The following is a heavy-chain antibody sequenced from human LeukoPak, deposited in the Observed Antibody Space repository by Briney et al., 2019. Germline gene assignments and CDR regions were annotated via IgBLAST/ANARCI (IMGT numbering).Heavy chain of an antibody. V-gene: IGHV4-39*07. CDR3: ARRIAAAGRRGTFDY. CDR1: GGSINSSTSY. J-gene: IGHJ4*02. D-gene: IGHD6-13*01. Sequence: SETLSLTCTVSGGSINSSTSYWAWVRQPPGKGLEWIGTIFYSGSTYYNPSLKSRVTISVDTSKNQFSLKLSSVTAADTAVYYCARRIAAAGRRGTFDYWGQGTLVTVSS. CDR2: IFYSGST.